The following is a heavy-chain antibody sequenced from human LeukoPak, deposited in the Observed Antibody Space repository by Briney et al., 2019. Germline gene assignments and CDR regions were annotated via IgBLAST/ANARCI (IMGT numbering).Heavy chain of an antibody. D-gene: IGHD1-26*01. CDR3: AREWGV. CDR1: GFTFRSYA. CDR2: ISSNGGST. V-gene: IGHV3-64*01. J-gene: IGHJ6*04. Sequence: PGGSLRLSCAASGFTFRSYAMHWVRQTPGKGLEYVSAISSNGGSTYYANSVKGRFTISRDNSKNSVYLQMHSLRVEDTAVYYCAREWGVWGKGTTVTVSS.